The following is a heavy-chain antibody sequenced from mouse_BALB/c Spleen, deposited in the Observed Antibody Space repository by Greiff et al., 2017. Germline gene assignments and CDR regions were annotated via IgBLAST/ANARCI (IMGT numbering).Heavy chain of an antibody. CDR2: IWAGGST. D-gene: IGHD1-1*01. J-gene: IGHJ3*01. CDR3: ASYYYGSSYASFAY. Sequence: QVQLKQSGPGLVAPSQSLSITCTVSGFSLTSYGVHWVRQPPGKGLEWLGVIWAGGSTNYNSALMSRLSISKDNSKSQVFSKMNSLQTDDTAMYYCASYYYGSSYASFAYWGQGTLVTVSA. V-gene: IGHV2-9*02. CDR1: GFSLTSYG.